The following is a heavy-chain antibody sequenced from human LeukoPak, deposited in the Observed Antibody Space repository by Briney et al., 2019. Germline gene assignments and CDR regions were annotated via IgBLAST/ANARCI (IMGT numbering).Heavy chain of an antibody. CDR1: GFTFSSYA. Sequence: PGGSLRLSWAAAGFTFSSYAMSWVRQAPGKGLEWVSAISGSGGSTYYADSVKGRFTISRDNSKNTLYLQMNSLRAEDTAVYYCAKDTTSSKAHDYWGQGTLVTVSS. V-gene: IGHV3-23*01. CDR2: ISGSGGST. D-gene: IGHD2-2*01. CDR3: AKDTTSSKAHDY. J-gene: IGHJ4*02.